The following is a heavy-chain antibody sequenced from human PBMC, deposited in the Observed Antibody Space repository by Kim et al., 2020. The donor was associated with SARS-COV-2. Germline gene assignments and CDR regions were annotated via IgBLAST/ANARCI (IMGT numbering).Heavy chain of an antibody. V-gene: IGHV4-30-4*01. CDR3: ARDYYGSGSYYTYYYGMDV. D-gene: IGHD3-10*01. CDR1: GGSISSGDYY. CDR2: IYYSGST. Sequence: SETLSLTCTVSGGSISSGDYYWSWIRQPPGKGLEWIGYIYYSGSTYYNPSLKSRVTISVDTSKNQFSLKLSSVTAADTAVYYCARDYYGSGSYYTYYYGMDVWGQGTTVTVSS. J-gene: IGHJ6*02.